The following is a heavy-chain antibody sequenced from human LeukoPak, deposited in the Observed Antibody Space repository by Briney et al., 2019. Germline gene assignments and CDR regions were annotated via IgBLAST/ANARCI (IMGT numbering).Heavy chain of an antibody. V-gene: IGHV4-59*13. D-gene: IGHD5-24*01. CDR2: IYYTGSP. J-gene: IGHJ4*02. CDR3: AYGGDAYKTGY. CDR1: GASITDYY. Sequence: ETLSLTCTVSGASITDYYWSWIRQPPPKGLEWIGYIYYTGSPNYNPSLKSRVTLSLDRSQNQFSLKLTSVTAADTAVYYCAYGGDAYKTGYWGQGTLVTVSS.